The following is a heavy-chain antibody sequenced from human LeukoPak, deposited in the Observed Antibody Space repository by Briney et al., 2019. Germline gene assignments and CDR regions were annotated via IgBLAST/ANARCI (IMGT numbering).Heavy chain of an antibody. CDR3: ARVIGGEAFDI. CDR2: IIPIFGTA. CDR1: GGTFSSYA. D-gene: IGHD3-10*01. Sequence: ASVKVSCKASGGTFSSYAISWVRQAPGQGLEWMGGIIPIFGTANYAQKFQGRVTISADESTSTAYMELSSLRSEDTAVYYCARVIGGEAFDIWGQGTMVTVSS. J-gene: IGHJ3*02. V-gene: IGHV1-69*13.